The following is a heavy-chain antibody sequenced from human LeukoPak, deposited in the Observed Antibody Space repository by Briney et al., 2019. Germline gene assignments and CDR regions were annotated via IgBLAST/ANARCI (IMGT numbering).Heavy chain of an antibody. V-gene: IGHV4-31*03. CDR3: ARGPFIVVVPAAISD. Sequence: SQTLSLTCTVSGGSISSGGYYWSWIRRHPGKGLEWIGYIYYSGSTYYNPSLKSRVTISVDTSKNQFSLKLSSVTAADTAVYYCARGPFIVVVPAAISDWGQGTLVTVSS. D-gene: IGHD2-2*02. J-gene: IGHJ4*02. CDR1: GGSISSGGYY. CDR2: IYYSGST.